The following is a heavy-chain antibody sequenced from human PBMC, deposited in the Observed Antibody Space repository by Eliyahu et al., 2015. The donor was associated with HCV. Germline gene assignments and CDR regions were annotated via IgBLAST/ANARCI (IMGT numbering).Heavy chain of an antibody. CDR1: GFTVSRTY. V-gene: IGHV3-53*01. CDR2: IFSDTTT. D-gene: IGHD3-16*01. CDR3: ARDPGLPVEAFDI. J-gene: IGHJ3*02. Sequence: DVQLVESGGGLIQPGGSLRLSCEASGFTVSRTYMSWVRQAPGKALEWVSMIFSDTTTYYADSVKGRFTISSISRDNSKTTVFLQMNSLRVEDTAMYYCARDPGLPVEAFDIWGQGTMVTVSS.